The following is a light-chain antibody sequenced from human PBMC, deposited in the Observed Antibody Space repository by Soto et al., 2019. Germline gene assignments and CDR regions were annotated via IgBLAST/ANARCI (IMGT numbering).Light chain of an antibody. V-gene: IGLV1-40*01. CDR1: SSNIGAGSD. J-gene: IGLJ3*02. CDR3: QSYDTSLTTSAV. Sequence: QSVLTQPPSVSGAPGQRVTISCTGSSSNIGAGSDVHWCQHLPGTAPKLLIYGNTNRPSGVPDRFSASKSGTSASLAITGLQAEDEADYYCQSYDTSLTTSAVFGGGTKLTVL. CDR2: GNT.